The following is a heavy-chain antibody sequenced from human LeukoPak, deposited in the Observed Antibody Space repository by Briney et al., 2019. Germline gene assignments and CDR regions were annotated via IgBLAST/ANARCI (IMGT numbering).Heavy chain of an antibody. D-gene: IGHD3-16*01. Sequence: GGSLRLSCAASGFTVSSNYMSWVRQAPGKGLEWVSVIYSGGDTYYADSVKGRFTISRDNSKNTLYLQMNSLRAEDTAVYYCARERDRGRTSPYFESWGQGTLVPVSS. CDR3: ARERDRGRTSPYFES. CDR2: IYSGGDT. CDR1: GFTVSSNY. V-gene: IGHV3-66*01. J-gene: IGHJ4*02.